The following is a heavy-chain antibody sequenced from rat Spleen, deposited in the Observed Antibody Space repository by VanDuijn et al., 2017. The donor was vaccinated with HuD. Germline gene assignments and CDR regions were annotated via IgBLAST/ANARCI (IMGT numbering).Heavy chain of an antibody. J-gene: IGHJ3*01. CDR3: TRTYGGYTSHWFAY. V-gene: IGHV2S8*01. CDR2: ISSGGNT. CDR1: GFSLTSNG. D-gene: IGHD1-11*01. Sequence: QVQLKESGPGLVQPSQTLSLTCTVSGFSLTSNGVNWVRQPPGKGLEWIAAISSGGNTYYNSPLQSRLSISRDTPKSQVFLKMNSLQTEDTAIYFCTRTYGGYTSHWFAYWGQGTLVTVSS.